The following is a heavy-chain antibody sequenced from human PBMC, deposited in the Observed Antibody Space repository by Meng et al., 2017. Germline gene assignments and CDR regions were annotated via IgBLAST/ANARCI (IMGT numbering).Heavy chain of an antibody. CDR3: TVYITGHM. CDR2: IVTKTKNYAT. J-gene: IGHJ3*02. D-gene: IGHD6-19*01. Sequence: VPVVAFEGGVRQPGVSLNLLCAASGSIISGSDIHWVRQASGEGLEWVGRIVTKTKNYATAYAASVKGRFTISRDDSVNTGYLQMNSLRSEDTALYYCTVYITGHMWGRGTMVTVSS. CDR1: GSIISGSD. V-gene: IGHV3-73*02.